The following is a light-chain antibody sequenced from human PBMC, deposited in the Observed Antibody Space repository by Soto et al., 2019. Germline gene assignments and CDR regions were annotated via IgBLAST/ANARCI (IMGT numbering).Light chain of an antibody. CDR3: LQDHSYPWT. CDR2: AAS. J-gene: IGKJ1*01. V-gene: IGKV1-6*01. Sequence: AIQLTQSPSSLSASVGDRVTITCRAGQDIRSDLGWYQHKPGKAPRLLIHAASSLQSGVPSRFRGSASGTEFTLTISSLQPEDLASYYCLQDHSYPWTFGQGTKVDIK. CDR1: QDIRSD.